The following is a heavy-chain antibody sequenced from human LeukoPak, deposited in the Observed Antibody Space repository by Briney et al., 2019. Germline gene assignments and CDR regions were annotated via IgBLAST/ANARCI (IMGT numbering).Heavy chain of an antibody. V-gene: IGHV3-7*05. D-gene: IGHD3-22*01. CDR1: GSTFSSFW. CDR3: ATYLYASSAFDS. J-gene: IGHJ5*01. CDR2: IKEDGGQM. Sequence: GGSLRLSCAASGSTFSSFWMSWVRQAPGKGLEWVANIKEDGGQMYYVDSVKGRFTISRDNAKNSLSLQVNSLRAEDTATYYCATYLYASSAFDSWGQGTLVTVSS.